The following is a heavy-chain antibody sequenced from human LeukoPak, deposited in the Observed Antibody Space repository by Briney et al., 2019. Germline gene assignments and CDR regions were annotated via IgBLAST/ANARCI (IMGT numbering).Heavy chain of an antibody. CDR2: IYSGGST. CDR3: ARGVRGVINNNWFDP. V-gene: IGHV3-53*01. Sequence: GGSLRLSCAASGFTVSSNYMSWVRQAPGKGLEWVSVIYSGGSTYHADSVKGRFTISRDNSKNTLYLQMNSLRAEDTAVYYCARGVRGVINNNWFDPWGQGTLVTVSS. J-gene: IGHJ5*02. CDR1: GFTVSSNY. D-gene: IGHD3-10*01.